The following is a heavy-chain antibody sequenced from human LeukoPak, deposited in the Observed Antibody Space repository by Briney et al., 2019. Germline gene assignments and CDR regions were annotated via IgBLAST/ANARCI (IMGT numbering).Heavy chain of an antibody. V-gene: IGHV4-39*01. CDR2: IYYSGST. CDR3: ASAMTTVTTQWFHS. Sequence: SETLSLTCTVSGGSINSSNYYWCWIRQPPGKGLEWIGSIYYSGSTYYNPSLKSRVTISVDTSKNQFSLKLSSVTAADTAVYYYASAMTTVTTQWFHSWGQGTLVTVSS. D-gene: IGHD4-17*01. J-gene: IGHJ5*01. CDR1: GGSINSSNYY.